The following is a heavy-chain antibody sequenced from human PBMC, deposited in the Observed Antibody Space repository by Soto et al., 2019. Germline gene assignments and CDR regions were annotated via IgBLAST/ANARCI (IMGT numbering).Heavy chain of an antibody. V-gene: IGHV3-23*01. D-gene: IGHD3-22*01. Sequence: EVQLLESGGGLVQPGGSLRLSCAASGFTFSSYAMSWVRQAPGKGLEWVSAISGSGGSTYYADSVKGRFTISRDNSKNTRYLQMNSLRAEDTAVYYCAELCYDSKEVFHYWGQGTLVTVSS. CDR3: AELCYDSKEVFHY. J-gene: IGHJ4*02. CDR1: GFTFSSYA. CDR2: ISGSGGST.